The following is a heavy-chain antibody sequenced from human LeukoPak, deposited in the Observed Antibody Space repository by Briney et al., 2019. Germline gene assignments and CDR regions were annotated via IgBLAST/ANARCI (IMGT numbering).Heavy chain of an antibody. D-gene: IGHD6-13*01. CDR2: IKQDGSEK. CDR1: RFTFSSYW. CDR3: AREVAAAANWFDP. V-gene: IGHV3-7*01. J-gene: IGHJ5*02. Sequence: GGSLRLSCAASRFTFSSYWMSWVRQAPGKGLEWVANIKQDGSEKYYVDSVKGRFTISRDNAKNSLYLQMNSLRAEDTAVYYCAREVAAAANWFDPWGQGTLVTVSS.